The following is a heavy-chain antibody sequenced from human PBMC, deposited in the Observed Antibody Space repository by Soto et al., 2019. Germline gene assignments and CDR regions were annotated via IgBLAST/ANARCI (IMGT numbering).Heavy chain of an antibody. D-gene: IGHD5-12*01. J-gene: IGHJ1*01. CDR2: ISSSSSYI. CDR3: ARGEAVVATIGEYFQH. CDR1: GFTFSSYS. V-gene: IGHV3-21*01. Sequence: GGSLRLSCAASGFTFSSYSMNWVRQAPGKGLEWVSSISSSSSYIYYADSVKGRFTISRDNAKNSLYLQMNSLRAEDTAVYYCARGEAVVATIGEYFQHWGQGTLVTVSS.